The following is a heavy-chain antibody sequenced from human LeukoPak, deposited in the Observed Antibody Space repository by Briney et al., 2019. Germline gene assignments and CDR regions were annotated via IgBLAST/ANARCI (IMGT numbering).Heavy chain of an antibody. CDR1: GYTFTDYY. CDR3: ARDIYYGSGLFDY. D-gene: IGHD3-10*01. V-gene: IGHV1-46*01. J-gene: IGHJ4*02. CDR2: INPNGGST. Sequence: ASVKVSCKASGYTFTDYYIHCVRQAAGQGLEWMAVINPNGGSTTYAQKFQGRVTMTRDTSTSTVYMEVTSLRSEDTAVYYCARDIYYGSGLFDYWGQGTLVTVSS.